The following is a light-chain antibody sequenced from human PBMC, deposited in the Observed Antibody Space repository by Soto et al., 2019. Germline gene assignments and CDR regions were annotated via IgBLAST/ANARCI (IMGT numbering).Light chain of an antibody. CDR3: QQYGSSST. CDR2: GAS. V-gene: IGKV3-20*01. Sequence: EIVLPQSPVTLSLSPGERATLSCRASQSVSSSYLAWYQRKPGQAPRLLIYGASSRPTGIPDRFSGSGSGTDFTLTISRLEPEDFAVYYCQQYGSSSTFGQGTRLEIK. J-gene: IGKJ5*01. CDR1: QSVSSSY.